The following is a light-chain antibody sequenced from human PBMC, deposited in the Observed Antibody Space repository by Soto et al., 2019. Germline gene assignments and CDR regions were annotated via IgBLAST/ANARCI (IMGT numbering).Light chain of an antibody. CDR1: SSDVGDYNY. V-gene: IGLV2-14*01. J-gene: IGLJ1*01. CDR2: DVS. CDR3: SSYTSTSNYV. Sequence: QSALTQPASVSGSPGQSITISCTGTSSDVGDYNYVSWYQQHPGKAPKLMIYDVSNRPSGVSNRFSGSKSDNTASLTISVLQAEDEADYYCSSYTSTSNYVFGTGTKLTVL.